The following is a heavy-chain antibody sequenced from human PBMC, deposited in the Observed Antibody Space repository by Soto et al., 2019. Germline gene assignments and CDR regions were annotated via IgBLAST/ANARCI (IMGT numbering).Heavy chain of an antibody. CDR1: GFTFSSYS. CDR3: AWCSTSCPDAFDI. Sequence: GGSLRLSCAASGFTFSSYSMNWVRQAPGKGLEWVSSISSSSSYIYYADSVKGRFTISRDNAKNSLYLRMNSLRAEDTAVYYCAWCSTSCPDAFDIWGQGTMVTVSS. D-gene: IGHD2-2*01. J-gene: IGHJ3*02. CDR2: ISSSSSYI. V-gene: IGHV3-21*01.